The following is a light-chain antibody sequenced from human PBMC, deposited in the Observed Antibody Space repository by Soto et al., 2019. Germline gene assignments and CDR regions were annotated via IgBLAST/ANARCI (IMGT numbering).Light chain of an antibody. V-gene: IGLV2-14*01. CDR3: SSYTSTRPLFV. Sequence: QSALTQPASVSGSPGQSITISCTGTSSDVGGYNYVSWYQQHPGKAPKLMIYEVSNRPSGVSNRFSGSKSGNTASLTISGLQAEDEADYSCSSYTSTRPLFVFGGGTKLTVL. CDR2: EVS. J-gene: IGLJ2*01. CDR1: SSDVGGYNY.